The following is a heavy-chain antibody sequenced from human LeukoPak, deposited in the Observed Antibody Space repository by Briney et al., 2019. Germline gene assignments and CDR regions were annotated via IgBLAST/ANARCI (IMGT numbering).Heavy chain of an antibody. D-gene: IGHD3-22*01. J-gene: IGHJ3*02. CDR2: INYSGRT. V-gene: IGHV4-59*01. CDR1: GGSIRSYY. CDR3: ARLVDYDNSGDPDIFDI. Sequence: PSETLSLTCSVSGGSIRSYYWSWIRQPPGKGPEWIGSINYSGRTKYNPSLQSRVTISLDTSKNHSSLQLISMTAADTAGYYCARLVDYDNSGDPDIFDIWGQGTMVTVSS.